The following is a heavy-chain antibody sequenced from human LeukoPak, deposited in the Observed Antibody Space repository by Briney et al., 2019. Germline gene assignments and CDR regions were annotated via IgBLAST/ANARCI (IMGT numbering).Heavy chain of an antibody. CDR2: IYYSGST. V-gene: IGHV4-59*01. J-gene: IGHJ4*02. CDR1: GGSFSGYY. D-gene: IGHD4-17*01. Sequence: SETLSLTCAVYGGSFSGYYWSWIRQPPGKGLEWIGYIYYSGSTNYNPSLKSRVTISVDTSKNQFSLKLSSVTAADTAVYYCASGIRGFYGDYFDYWGQGTLVTVSS. CDR3: ASGIRGFYGDYFDY.